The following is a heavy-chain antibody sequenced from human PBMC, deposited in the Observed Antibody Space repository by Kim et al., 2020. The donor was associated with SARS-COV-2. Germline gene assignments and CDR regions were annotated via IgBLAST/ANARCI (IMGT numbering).Heavy chain of an antibody. Sequence: GGSLRLSCAASGFTFSSYAMHWVRQAPGKGLEWVAVISFDGSNKYYADSVKGRFTISRDNSKNTLYLQMNSLRSGGTAIYYCARERAPHSSDWYPGYWGQGTLVTVSS. CDR3: ARERAPHSSDWYPGY. CDR2: ISFDGSNK. CDR1: GFTFSSYA. D-gene: IGHD6-13*01. V-gene: IGHV3-30*04. J-gene: IGHJ4*02.